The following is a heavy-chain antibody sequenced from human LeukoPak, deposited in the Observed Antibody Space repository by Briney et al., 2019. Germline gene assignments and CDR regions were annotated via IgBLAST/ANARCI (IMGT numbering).Heavy chain of an antibody. CDR1: GYTFTSCG. J-gene: IGHJ6*02. Sequence: ASVKVSCKASGYTFTSCGISWVRQAPGQGLEWMGWISAYNGNTNYAQKLQGRVTMTTDTSTSTAYMELRSLRSDDTAVYYCARDNPPNIVVVPAAIYGMDVRAHGTTVTVSS. D-gene: IGHD2-2*01. CDR2: ISAYNGNT. V-gene: IGHV1-18*01. CDR3: ARDNPPNIVVVPAAIYGMDV.